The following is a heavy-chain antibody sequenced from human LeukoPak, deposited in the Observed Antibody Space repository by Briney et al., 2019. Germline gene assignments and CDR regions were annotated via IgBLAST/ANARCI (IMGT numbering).Heavy chain of an antibody. CDR2: ISSNGGST. V-gene: IGHV3-64*01. J-gene: IGHJ4*02. Sequence: GGSLRLSCAASGFTFSSYAMHWVRQAPGKGLEYVSAISSNGGSTYYANSVKGRFTISRDNSKNTLYLQMGSLRAEDMAVYYCARAEGYHYDSSGDYWGQGTLVTVSS. D-gene: IGHD3-22*01. CDR3: ARAEGYHYDSSGDY. CDR1: GFTFSSYA.